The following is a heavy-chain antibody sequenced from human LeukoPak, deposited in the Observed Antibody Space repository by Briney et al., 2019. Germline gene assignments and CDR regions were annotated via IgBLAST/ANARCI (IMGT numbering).Heavy chain of an antibody. D-gene: IGHD3-16*01. CDR3: IREVQVRASASLGL. V-gene: IGHV3-74*01. Sequence: GGSLRLSCAASGFSISGYWMHWVRQAAGEGLVWVSRMNSGGTTINYADSVKSRFTISRDNVDNTLHLQMNSLRVEDTAVYYCIREVQVRASASLGLWGQGTLVTVSS. J-gene: IGHJ4*01. CDR1: GFSISGYW. CDR2: MNSGGTTI.